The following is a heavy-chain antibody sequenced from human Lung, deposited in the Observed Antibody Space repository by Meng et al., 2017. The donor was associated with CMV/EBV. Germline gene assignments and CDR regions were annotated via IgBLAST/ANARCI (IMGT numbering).Heavy chain of an antibody. V-gene: IGHV1-2*02. D-gene: IGHD1-14*01. CDR3: TSAPGDY. J-gene: IGHJ4*03. CDR1: GYTFIAYY. CDR2: INPKSGGT. Sequence: QVRLVQSGAEGKKPGASVKVSCKASGYTFIAYYMHWVRQAPGQGLEWVGWINPKSGGTHYAQSFQGRVTITRDTSINTVYVEISSLKSDDTAVYYCTSAPGDYWGQGTLVTFSS.